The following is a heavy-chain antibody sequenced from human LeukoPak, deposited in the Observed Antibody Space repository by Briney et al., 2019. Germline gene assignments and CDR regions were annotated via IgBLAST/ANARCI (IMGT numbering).Heavy chain of an antibody. V-gene: IGHV3-21*01. J-gene: IGHJ4*02. CDR3: ARHVVAVGFDY. CDR2: ITSSSSYI. D-gene: IGHD3-22*01. Sequence: PGGSLRLSCVASGFTFSSFGMHWVRQAPGKGLEWVSSITSSSSYIYYADSVKGRFTISRDNAKNSLYLQMNSLRVEDTAVYYCARHVVAVGFDYWGQGTLVTVSS. CDR1: GFTFSSFG.